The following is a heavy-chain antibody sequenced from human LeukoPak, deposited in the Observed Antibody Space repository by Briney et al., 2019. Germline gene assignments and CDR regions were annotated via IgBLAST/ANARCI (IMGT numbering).Heavy chain of an antibody. Sequence: GRSLRLSCAASGFTFSSYGMHWVRQAPGKGLEWVAVIWYDGSNKYYADSVKGRFTISRDNSKDTLYLQMSSLRAEDTAVYYCARAGGFSYGPYYYGMDVWGQGTTVSVSS. D-gene: IGHD5-18*01. CDR1: GFTFSSYG. CDR3: ARAGGFSYGPYYYGMDV. CDR2: IWYDGSNK. V-gene: IGHV3-33*01. J-gene: IGHJ6*02.